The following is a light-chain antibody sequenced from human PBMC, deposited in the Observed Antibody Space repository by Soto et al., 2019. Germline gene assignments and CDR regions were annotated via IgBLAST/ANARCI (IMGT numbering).Light chain of an antibody. CDR1: QSVSSN. CDR2: DAS. CDR3: HQRSNWPYT. J-gene: IGKJ2*01. Sequence: EIVLTQSPATLSLSPGERATLSCRASQSVSSNLAWYQQKPGRAPRLLIYDASNRATDIPARFSGSGSGTDFTLTISSLEPEDFAVYYCHQRSNWPYTFGQGTKLEIK. V-gene: IGKV3-11*01.